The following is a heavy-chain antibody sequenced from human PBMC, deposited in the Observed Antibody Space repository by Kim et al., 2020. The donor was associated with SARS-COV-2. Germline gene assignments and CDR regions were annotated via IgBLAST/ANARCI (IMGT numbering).Heavy chain of an antibody. V-gene: IGHV5-51*01. J-gene: IGHJ4*02. D-gene: IGHD2-15*01. Sequence: YPGDSDTRYSPSFQGQVTISADKSSSTAYLQWSSLKASDTAMYYCARIGDYWGQGTLVTVSS. CDR3: ARIGDY. CDR2: YPGDSDT.